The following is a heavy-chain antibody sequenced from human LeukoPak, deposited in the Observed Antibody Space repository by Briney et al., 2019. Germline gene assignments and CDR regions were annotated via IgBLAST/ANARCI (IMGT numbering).Heavy chain of an antibody. Sequence: GGSLDLSCAAPGLPLSSYGMHWAGQAPGNGLGWVAVISYDGSNKYYADSVKVRFTISRDNSKNTLYLQMNSLRADDTAVYYCANGYCTNGVCYPYYYYYMDVWGKGTTVTVSS. D-gene: IGHD2-8*01. V-gene: IGHV3-30*18. CDR2: ISYDGSNK. J-gene: IGHJ6*03. CDR3: ANGYCTNGVCYPYYYYYMDV. CDR1: GLPLSSYG.